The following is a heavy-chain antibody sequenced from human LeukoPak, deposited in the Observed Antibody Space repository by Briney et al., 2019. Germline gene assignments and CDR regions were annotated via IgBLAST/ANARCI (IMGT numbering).Heavy chain of an antibody. CDR1: GGTFNNYA. D-gene: IGHD3-10*01. Sequence: SVTVSCKAPGGTFNNYAISWVRQAPGQGLEWMGRINPIVGIVNYAQTFKGRVTITADRSTSTAYMQLSSLTSEDTAVYYRARDGSWGLDYWGQGPLVTVSS. J-gene: IGHJ4*02. CDR3: ARDGSWGLDY. CDR2: INPIVGIV. V-gene: IGHV1-69*04.